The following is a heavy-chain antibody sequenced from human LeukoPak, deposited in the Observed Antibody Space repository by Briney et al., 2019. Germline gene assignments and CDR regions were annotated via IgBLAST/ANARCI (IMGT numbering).Heavy chain of an antibody. D-gene: IGHD6-19*01. CDR2: ITDSGDST. V-gene: IGHV3-23*01. CDR1: GLTFSRYW. Sequence: GGSLRLSCAASGLTFSRYWMHWVRQAPGKGLEWVSGITDSGDSTYYADSVKGRFTISRDNSKNTLYLQMNSLRAEDTAVYNCAKTGGTSGWQRGLGYWGQGTLVTVSS. CDR3: AKTGGTSGWQRGLGY. J-gene: IGHJ4*02.